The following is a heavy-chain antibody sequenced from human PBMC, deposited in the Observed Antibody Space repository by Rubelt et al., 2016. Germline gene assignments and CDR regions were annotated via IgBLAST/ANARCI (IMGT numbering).Heavy chain of an antibody. J-gene: IGHJ4*02. CDR2: IYWDDDK. Sequence: QITLKESGPTLVKPTQTLTLTCTFSGFSLSTSGVGVGWIRQPPGKALEWLALIYWDDDKRYSPSLKSRLTITKDTSKNQVVLTMTNMDPVDTATYYCAHRPPVDYGDYPYCFDYWGQGTLVTVSS. CDR3: AHRPPVDYGDYPYCFDY. V-gene: IGHV2-5*02. D-gene: IGHD4-17*01. CDR1: GFSLSTSGVG.